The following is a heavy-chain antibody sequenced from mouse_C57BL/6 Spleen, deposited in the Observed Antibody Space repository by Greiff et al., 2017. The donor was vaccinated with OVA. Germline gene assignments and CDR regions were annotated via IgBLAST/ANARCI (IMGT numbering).Heavy chain of an antibody. V-gene: IGHV1-72*01. CDR1: GYTFTSYW. Sequence: QVQLKESGAELVKPGASVKLSCKASGYTFTSYWMHWVKQRPGRGLEWIGRIDPNSGGTKYNEKFKSKATLTVDKPSSTAYMQLSSLTSEDSAVYYCARSGDYDDGEGFDYWGQGTTLTVSS. J-gene: IGHJ2*01. D-gene: IGHD2-4*01. CDR2: IDPNSGGT. CDR3: ARSGDYDDGEGFDY.